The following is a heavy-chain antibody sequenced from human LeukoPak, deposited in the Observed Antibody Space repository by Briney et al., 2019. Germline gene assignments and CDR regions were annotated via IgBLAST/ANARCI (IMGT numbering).Heavy chain of an antibody. V-gene: IGHV3-9*01. J-gene: IGHJ4*02. CDR1: GFTFDDYA. CDR2: ISWNTGTI. Sequence: PGRSPRLSCAASGFTFDDYAMHWVRQATGKGLEWDSGISWNTGTIGYADSVKGRFTISRDNAKNSLYLQMNSLRVEDTALYYCAKDTTSAILTATDYWGQGILVTVSS. CDR3: AKDTTSAILTATDY. D-gene: IGHD3-9*01.